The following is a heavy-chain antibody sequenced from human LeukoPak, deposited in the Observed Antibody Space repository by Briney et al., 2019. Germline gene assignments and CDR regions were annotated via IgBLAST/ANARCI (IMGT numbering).Heavy chain of an antibody. CDR3: ARGYHYDSSGPDY. J-gene: IGHJ4*02. CDR2: INHSGST. D-gene: IGHD3-22*01. CDR1: GGSFSGYY. Sequence: SETLSLTCAVYGGSFSGYYWSWIRQPPGKGLELIGEINHSGSTNYNPSLKSRVTMSVDTSKNQFSLKLSSVTAADTAVYYCARGYHYDSSGPDYWGQGTLVTVSS. V-gene: IGHV4-34*01.